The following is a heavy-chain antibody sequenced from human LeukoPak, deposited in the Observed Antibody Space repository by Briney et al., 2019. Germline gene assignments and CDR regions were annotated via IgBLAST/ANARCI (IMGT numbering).Heavy chain of an antibody. CDR2: INPNSGGT. D-gene: IGHD6-13*01. J-gene: IGHJ5*02. Sequence: GASVKVSCKASGYTFTRYYMHWVRQAPGQGLEWMGWINPNSGGTNYAQMFQGRVTMTRDTSISTAYMELSRLRSDDTAVYYCARSSIAAAYVDWFDPWGQGTLVTVSS. V-gene: IGHV1-2*02. CDR1: GYTFTRYY. CDR3: ARSSIAAAYVDWFDP.